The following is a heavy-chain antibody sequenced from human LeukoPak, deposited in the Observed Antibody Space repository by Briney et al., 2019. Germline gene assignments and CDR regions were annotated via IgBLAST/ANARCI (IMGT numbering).Heavy chain of an antibody. Sequence: GGSLRLSCAASGFAFSHYGMTWVRQAPGKGLEWVSGINWNGGSTGYADSVKGRFTISRDNAKNSLYLQMNSLRAEDTALYYCAREAGGYYDSSGYYLGLYYYYMDVWGKGTTVTVSS. D-gene: IGHD3-22*01. CDR2: INWNGGST. J-gene: IGHJ6*03. V-gene: IGHV3-20*04. CDR1: GFAFSHYG. CDR3: AREAGGYYDSSGYYLGLYYYYMDV.